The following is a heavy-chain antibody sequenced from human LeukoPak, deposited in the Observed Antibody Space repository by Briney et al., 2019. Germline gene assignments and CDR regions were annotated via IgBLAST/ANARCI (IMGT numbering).Heavy chain of an antibody. J-gene: IGHJ2*01. CDR3: ATNAFDWYFDL. Sequence: SETLSLTCTVSGGSISSSSYYWGWIRQPPGKGLEWIGSIYYSGGTYYNPSLKSRVTISVDTSKNQFSLKLSSVTAADTAVYYCATNAFDWYFDLWGRGTLVTVSS. V-gene: IGHV4-39*01. CDR2: IYYSGGT. CDR1: GGSISSSSYY. D-gene: IGHD2-2*01.